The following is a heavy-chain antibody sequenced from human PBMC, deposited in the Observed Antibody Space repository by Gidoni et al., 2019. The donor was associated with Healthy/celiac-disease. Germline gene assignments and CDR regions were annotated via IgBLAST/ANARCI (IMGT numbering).Heavy chain of an antibody. Sequence: EVQLVESGGGLVKPGGSLRLSCAASGFTFSSYSMNWVRQAPGKGLEWVSSISSSSSYIYYADSVKGRFTISRDNAKNSLYLQMNSLRAEDTAVYYCARDPRDIAAAGTTSGYWGQGTLVTVSS. D-gene: IGHD6-13*01. CDR1: GFTFSSYS. J-gene: IGHJ4*02. V-gene: IGHV3-21*01. CDR2: ISSSSSYI. CDR3: ARDPRDIAAAGTTSGY.